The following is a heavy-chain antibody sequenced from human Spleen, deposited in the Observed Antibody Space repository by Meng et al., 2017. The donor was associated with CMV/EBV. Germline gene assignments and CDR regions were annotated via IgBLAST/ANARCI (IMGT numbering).Heavy chain of an antibody. J-gene: IGHJ4*02. V-gene: IGHV4-34*01. Sequence: LSCAVYGGSFSGYYWSWIRQPPGKGLEWIGEINHSGSTNYNPSLKIRVTTSIDASKNQFSLKLTSVTAADTAVYYCATEDAYDFGLEYWGQGMLVTVSS. CDR3: ATEDAYDFGLEY. CDR2: INHSGST. CDR1: GGSFSGYY. D-gene: IGHD3-3*01.